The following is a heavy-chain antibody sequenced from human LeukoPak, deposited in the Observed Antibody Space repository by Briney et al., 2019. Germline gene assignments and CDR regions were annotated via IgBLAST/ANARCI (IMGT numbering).Heavy chain of an antibody. CDR2: INGDGSST. J-gene: IGHJ4*01. CDR3: ARAVYYSNYLGY. Sequence: GGSLRLSCAASGFTFSSYWMHWDRQAPGKGLVWVSRINGDGSSTNYADSVEGRFAISRDNAKNTLYLQMNSLRAEDTAMYYCARAVYYSNYLGYWGQGTLVTVSS. D-gene: IGHD3-10*01. V-gene: IGHV3-74*01. CDR1: GFTFSSYW.